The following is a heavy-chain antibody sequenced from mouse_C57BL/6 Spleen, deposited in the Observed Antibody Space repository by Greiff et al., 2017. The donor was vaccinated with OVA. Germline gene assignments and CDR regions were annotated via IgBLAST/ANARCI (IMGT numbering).Heavy chain of an antibody. CDR3: ARDYSNAGYFDV. CDR2: IDPKDGKT. J-gene: IGHJ1*03. D-gene: IGHD2-5*01. Sequence: VQLQQSGAELVKPGASVKLSCPASGFNINNYYMHWVHQRPEQGLEWIGSIDPKDGKTKYAPTFSGKATFTADPSSNPAYLQLSSQTSEDTAVYYCARDYSNAGYFDVWGTGTTVTVSS. V-gene: IGHV14-2*01. CDR1: GFNINNYY.